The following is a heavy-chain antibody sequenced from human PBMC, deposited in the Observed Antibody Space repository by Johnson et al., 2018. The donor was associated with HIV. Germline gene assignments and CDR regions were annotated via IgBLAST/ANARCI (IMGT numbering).Heavy chain of an antibody. V-gene: IGHV3-53*01. CDR3: AREGEWELLPGAFDI. D-gene: IGHD1-26*01. Sequence: VQLVESGGGLIKPGGSLRLSCAASGFTVSTNYMSWVRQAPGKGLEWVSVIYSGGSTYYADSVKGRFTISRDTSKNTLYLQMNSLRAEDTAVYYCAREGEWELLPGAFDIWGQGTMVTVSS. CDR2: IYSGGST. J-gene: IGHJ3*02. CDR1: GFTVSTNY.